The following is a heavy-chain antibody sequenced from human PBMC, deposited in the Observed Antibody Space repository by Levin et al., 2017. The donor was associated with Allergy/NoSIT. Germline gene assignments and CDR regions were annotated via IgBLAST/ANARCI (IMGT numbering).Heavy chain of an antibody. CDR3: ARDRGDFWSGYRKNWGYGMDG. CDR1: GFTFSSYA. D-gene: IGHD3-3*01. CDR2: ISYDGSNK. J-gene: IGHJ6*02. V-gene: IGHV3-30*04. Sequence: GGSLRLSCAASGFTFSSYAMHWVRQAPGKGLEWVAVISYDGSNKYYADSVKGRFTISRDNSKNTLYLQMNSLRAEDTAVYYCARDRGDFWSGYRKNWGYGMDGWGQGTTVTVSS.